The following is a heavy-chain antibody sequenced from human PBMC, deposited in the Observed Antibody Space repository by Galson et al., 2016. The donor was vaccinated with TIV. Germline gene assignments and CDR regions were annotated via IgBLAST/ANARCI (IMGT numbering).Heavy chain of an antibody. Sequence: SLRLSCAASGFIVDDNYMTWIRQAPGKGLERVSVIYGDGRTYYTDSVRGRFTISRDSSKNTLYLQMNSLRAEDTAVYYCARDRYYDARGYYYYYYGMDVWGQGTTVTVSS. D-gene: IGHD3-22*01. V-gene: IGHV3-53*01. J-gene: IGHJ6*02. CDR2: IYGDGRT. CDR1: GFIVDDNY. CDR3: ARDRYYDARGYYYYYYGMDV.